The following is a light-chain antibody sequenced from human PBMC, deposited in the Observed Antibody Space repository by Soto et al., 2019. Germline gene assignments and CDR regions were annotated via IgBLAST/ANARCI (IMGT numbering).Light chain of an antibody. CDR1: QSVNRY. J-gene: IGKJ1*01. V-gene: IGKV1-39*01. CDR3: QQSYSNPRT. CDR2: STS. Sequence: DIQMTQSPSSLSASVGDRVTITCRASQSVNRYLNWYQQKEGKAPKLLIYSTSILEGGVPSRFSASGSGTDFTLTINSLQPEDFATYYCQQSYSNPRTFGQGTRVEVK.